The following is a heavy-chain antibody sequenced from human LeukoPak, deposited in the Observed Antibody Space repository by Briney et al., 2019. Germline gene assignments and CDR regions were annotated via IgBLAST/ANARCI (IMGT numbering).Heavy chain of an antibody. V-gene: IGHV1-24*01. Sequence: ASVKVSCKVSGYTLTELSMHWVRQAPGKGLEWMGGFDPEDGETIYAQKFQGRVTMTEDTSTDTAYMELSSLRSEDTAVYYCATSSYYYDSSGYYYSWGQGTLVTVSS. CDR1: GYTLTELS. CDR2: FDPEDGET. J-gene: IGHJ4*02. CDR3: ATSSYYYDSSGYYYS. D-gene: IGHD3-22*01.